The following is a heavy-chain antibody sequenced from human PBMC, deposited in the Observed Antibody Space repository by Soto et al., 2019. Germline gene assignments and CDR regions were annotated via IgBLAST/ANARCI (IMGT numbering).Heavy chain of an antibody. D-gene: IGHD6-13*01. Sequence: PGGSLRLSCAASGFTFSSYAMSWVRQAPGKGLELVSAISGSGGSTYYADSVKGRFTISRDNSKNTLYLQMNSLRAEDTAVYYCAKEINFSSSQTLDYWGQGTLVTVSS. V-gene: IGHV3-23*01. J-gene: IGHJ4*02. CDR1: GFTFSSYA. CDR2: ISGSGGST. CDR3: AKEINFSSSQTLDY.